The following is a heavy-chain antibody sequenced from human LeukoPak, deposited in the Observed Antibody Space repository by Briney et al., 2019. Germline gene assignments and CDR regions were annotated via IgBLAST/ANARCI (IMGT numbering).Heavy chain of an antibody. CDR1: GGSISNYY. V-gene: IGHV4-59*12. CDR3: ARDRYYYGSSNWFDP. D-gene: IGHD3-10*01. Sequence: PSETLSLTCTVSGGSISNYYWSWIRPPPGKELEWVGYIYYIGSTNYNPSLKRRVTISVDTSKNQFSLKLSSVTAADTAVYYCARDRYYYGSSNWFDPWGQGTLVTVSS. CDR2: IYYIGST. J-gene: IGHJ5*02.